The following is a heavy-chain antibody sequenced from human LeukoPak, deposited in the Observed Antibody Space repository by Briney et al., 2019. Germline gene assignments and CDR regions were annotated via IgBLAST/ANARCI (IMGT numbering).Heavy chain of an antibody. Sequence: SETRSLTCTVSGGSVSSYYWSWIRQPPGKGPEWIGFIYDDGRTNYNPSLKSRVAISLDTSRNQFSLKLRSVTAADTAVYYCARGIQHFQPFDYWGQGTLVTVSS. CDR3: ARGIQHFQPFDY. D-gene: IGHD1-1*01. CDR2: IYDDGRT. J-gene: IGHJ4*02. CDR1: GGSVSSYY. V-gene: IGHV4-59*02.